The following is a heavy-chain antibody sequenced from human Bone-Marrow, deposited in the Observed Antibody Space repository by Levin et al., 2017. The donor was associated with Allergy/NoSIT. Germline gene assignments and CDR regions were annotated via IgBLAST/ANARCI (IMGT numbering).Heavy chain of an antibody. J-gene: IGHJ4*02. V-gene: IGHV4-34*01. D-gene: IGHD4-17*01. CDR3: ASDDYGERY. CDR2: INHSGST. Sequence: SQTLSLTCAVYGGSFRGYYWSWIRQPPGKGLEWIGEINHSGSTNYNPSLKSRVTISVDTSKNQFSLKLSSVTAADTAVYYCASDDYGERYWGQGTLVTVSS. CDR1: GGSFRGYY.